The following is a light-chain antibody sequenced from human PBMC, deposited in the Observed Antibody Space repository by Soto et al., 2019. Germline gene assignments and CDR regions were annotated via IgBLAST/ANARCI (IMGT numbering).Light chain of an antibody. Sequence: EIVLTQAPATLSLSPGGRATLSCRASQSVSSYLAWYQQKPGQAPRLLIYDASTRATGIPARFSGSGSGTEFTLTISSLQSEDFAVYYCQQYNNWPQTFGQGTKVDIK. CDR3: QQYNNWPQT. V-gene: IGKV3-15*01. J-gene: IGKJ1*01. CDR1: QSVSSY. CDR2: DAS.